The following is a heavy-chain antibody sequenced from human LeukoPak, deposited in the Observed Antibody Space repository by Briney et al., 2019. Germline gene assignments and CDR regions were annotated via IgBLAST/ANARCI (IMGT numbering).Heavy chain of an antibody. Sequence: SGGSLRLSCAASGFTFSSYAMHWVRQAPGKGLEWVVVISYDGSNKYYADSVKGRFTISRDNSKNTLYLQMNSLRAEDTAVYYCARDRLAGQWLVGGLDYWGQGTLVTVSS. CDR1: GFTFSSYA. CDR3: ARDRLAGQWLVGGLDY. J-gene: IGHJ4*02. CDR2: ISYDGSNK. D-gene: IGHD6-19*01. V-gene: IGHV3-30-3*01.